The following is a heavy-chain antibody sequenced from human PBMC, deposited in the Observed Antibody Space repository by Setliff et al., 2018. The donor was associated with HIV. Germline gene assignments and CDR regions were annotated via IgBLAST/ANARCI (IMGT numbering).Heavy chain of an antibody. J-gene: IGHJ3*02. CDR3: VRLPGYCSGGRCYGYYTCDI. CDR1: GDSITSGHYY. D-gene: IGHD2-15*01. Sequence: PSETLSLTCTVSGDSITSGHYYWGWIRQPPGKGLEWIGNILSGRDTYYNPSLKSRVSMSVDTSKNQFSLRLTSVTAADTAVFFCVRLPGYCSGGRCYGYYTCDIWGQGTMVTVSS. V-gene: IGHV4-39*01. CDR2: ILSGRDT.